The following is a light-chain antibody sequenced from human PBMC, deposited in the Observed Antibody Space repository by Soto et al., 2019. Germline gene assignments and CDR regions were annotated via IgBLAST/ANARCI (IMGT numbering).Light chain of an antibody. CDR1: QSVSSH. V-gene: IGKV3-20*01. Sequence: EIVLTQSPATLSLSPGARATLSCRASQSVSSHLAWFQQRPGQAPRLLIYGASSRATGIPDRFSGSGSGTEFTLTVSRLEPEDFVVDDCQQYGRSPTFGPGTKVETK. J-gene: IGKJ1*01. CDR2: GAS. CDR3: QQYGRSPT.